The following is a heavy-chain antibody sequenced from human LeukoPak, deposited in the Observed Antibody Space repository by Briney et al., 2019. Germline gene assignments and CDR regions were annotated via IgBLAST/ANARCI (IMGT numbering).Heavy chain of an antibody. Sequence: PGGSLRLSCAASGFTFSSYWMSWVRQAPGKGLEWVANIKQDGSEKYYVDSVKGRFTISRDNAKNSPYLQMNSLRAEDTAVYYCARSHRLLWFGELSYWGQGTLVTVSS. CDR1: GFTFSSYW. CDR3: ARSHRLLWFGELSY. V-gene: IGHV3-7*01. CDR2: IKQDGSEK. J-gene: IGHJ4*02. D-gene: IGHD3-10*01.